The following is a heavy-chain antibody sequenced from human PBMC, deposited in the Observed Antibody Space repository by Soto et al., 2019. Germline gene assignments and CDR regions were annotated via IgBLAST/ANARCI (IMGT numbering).Heavy chain of an antibody. CDR1: GFTFDDYA. Sequence: GGSLRLSCAASGFTFDDYAMHWVRQAPGKGLEWVSGISWNSGSIGYADSVKGRFTISRDNAKNSLYLQMNSLRAEDTALYYCAKEWLLIGYFDYWGQGTLVTVSS. CDR3: AKEWLLIGYFDY. J-gene: IGHJ4*02. CDR2: ISWNSGSI. D-gene: IGHD3-22*01. V-gene: IGHV3-9*01.